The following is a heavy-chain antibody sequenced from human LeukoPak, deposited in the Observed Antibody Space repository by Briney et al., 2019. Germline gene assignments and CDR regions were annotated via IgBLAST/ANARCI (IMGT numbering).Heavy chain of an antibody. Sequence: GASVKVSCKASGYTFTSYGISWVRQAPGQGLEWMGWISAYNGNTNYAQKLQGRVTMTTDTSTSTAYMELRSLRSDDTAVYYCARDRRYQLLMNGYYYYYYMDVWGKGTTVTVSS. D-gene: IGHD2-2*01. V-gene: IGHV1-18*01. CDR1: GYTFTSYG. CDR3: ARDRRYQLLMNGYYYYYYMDV. CDR2: ISAYNGNT. J-gene: IGHJ6*03.